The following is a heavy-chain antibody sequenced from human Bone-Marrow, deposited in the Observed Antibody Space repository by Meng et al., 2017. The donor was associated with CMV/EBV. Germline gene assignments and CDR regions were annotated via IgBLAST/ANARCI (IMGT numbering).Heavy chain of an antibody. D-gene: IGHD3-16*01. CDR2: IDNSGST. Sequence: GSLRLSCSVSGVSVSTVAYYWSWIRQPPGKGLEWIGSIDNSGSTRYKSSLKSRVTISMDMSENHFSLNLSFVTAADTAVYYCARELSSPRGSYFDYWGQGTLVTVSS. V-gene: IGHV4-61*03. CDR3: ARELSSPRGSYFDY. J-gene: IGHJ4*02. CDR1: GVSVSTVAYY.